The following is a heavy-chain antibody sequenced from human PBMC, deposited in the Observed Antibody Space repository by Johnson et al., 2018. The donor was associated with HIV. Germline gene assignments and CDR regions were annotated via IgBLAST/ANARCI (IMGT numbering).Heavy chain of an antibody. CDR3: DRDGVIRGVRYAFDL. J-gene: IGHJ3*01. V-gene: IGHV3-11*04. Sequence: QVKLVESGGGVVKPGGSLGLSCAASGFNFIDYDMSWIRQAPGKGLEWVSSISSGGSTKYDADSVKGRFTISRDNAKNSVYLQMNSLRAEDTAVYYCDRDGVIRGVRYAFDLWGQGTMVSVSS. D-gene: IGHD3-10*01. CDR1: GFNFIDYD. CDR2: ISSGGSTK.